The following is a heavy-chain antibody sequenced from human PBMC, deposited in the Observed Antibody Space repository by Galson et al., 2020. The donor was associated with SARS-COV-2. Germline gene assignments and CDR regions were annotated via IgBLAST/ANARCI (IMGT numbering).Heavy chain of an antibody. Sequence: AFVKVSCKVSGYTLTELSIHWVRQAPGKGLEWMGGFDPEDGETIYAQKFQGRVTMTEDTSTETAYMELSSLRSKDTAVYYCATGPAILVHAFCDYWGQGTLVAVSS. CDR2: FDPEDGET. CDR1: GYTLTELS. CDR3: ATGPAILVHAFCDY. V-gene: IGHV1-24*01. D-gene: IGHD2-2*01. J-gene: IGHJ4*02.